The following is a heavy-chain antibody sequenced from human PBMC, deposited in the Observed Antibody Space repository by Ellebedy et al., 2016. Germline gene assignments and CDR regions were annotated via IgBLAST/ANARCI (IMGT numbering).Heavy chain of an antibody. D-gene: IGHD6-19*01. Sequence: GESLKISCAVSGFIVSDNYMSWVRQAPGKGLEWVSSISGSGAGTYYVDSVKGRFTISRDNTKNILFLQMNSLRAEDTAIYYCAGGRTTGGWYEGNYWGQGTLVTVSS. CDR3: AGGRTTGGWYEGNY. CDR1: GFIVSDNY. CDR2: ISGSGAGT. J-gene: IGHJ4*02. V-gene: IGHV3-23*01.